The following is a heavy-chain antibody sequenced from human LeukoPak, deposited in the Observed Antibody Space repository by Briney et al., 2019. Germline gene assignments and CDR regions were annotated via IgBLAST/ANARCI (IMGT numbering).Heavy chain of an antibody. CDR3: ARGFGGSSPSGMDV. D-gene: IGHD1-26*01. CDR2: IYSGGST. V-gene: IGHV3-66*01. CDR1: EFSVSSNY. Sequence: GGSLRLSCAASEFSVSSNYMSWVRQAPGKGLEWVSIIYSGGSTYYADSVKGRFTISRDNSKNTLYLQMYSLRAEDTAVYYCARGFGGSSPSGMDVWGQGTTVTVSS. J-gene: IGHJ6*02.